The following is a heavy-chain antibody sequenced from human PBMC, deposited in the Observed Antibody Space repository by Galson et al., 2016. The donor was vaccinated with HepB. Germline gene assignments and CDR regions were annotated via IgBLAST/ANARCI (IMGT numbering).Heavy chain of an antibody. CDR1: GFTFSTYS. Sequence: SLRLSCAASGFTFSTYSMTWVRQAPGKGLEWVSAMSGTGGRTHYADSVKGRFSISRDGSKNTLYLQLNTLRVDDTAVYYCAKSSCGGECYYRMDVWGQGTTVTVSS. J-gene: IGHJ6*02. V-gene: IGHV3-23*01. CDR2: MSGTGGRT. CDR3: AKSSCGGECYYRMDV. D-gene: IGHD2-21*01.